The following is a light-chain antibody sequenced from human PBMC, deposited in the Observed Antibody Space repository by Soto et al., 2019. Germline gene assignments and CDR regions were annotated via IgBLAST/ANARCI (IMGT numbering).Light chain of an antibody. V-gene: IGLV4-69*01. CDR1: SGHSSYA. CDR2: VNSDGSH. Sequence: QLVLTQSPSASASLGASVKLTCTLSSGHSSYAIAWHQQQPEKGPRYLMKVNSDGSHSKGDGIPDRFSGSSSGAERYLTISSLQSEDEADYYCQTWGTGIRVFGRGTKLTVL. J-gene: IGLJ2*01. CDR3: QTWGTGIRV.